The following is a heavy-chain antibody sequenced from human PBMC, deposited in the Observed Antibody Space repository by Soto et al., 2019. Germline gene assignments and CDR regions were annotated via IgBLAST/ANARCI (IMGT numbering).Heavy chain of an antibody. V-gene: IGHV3-48*02. CDR3: ARDDGVVGATTSAFDI. CDR2: ISSSSSTI. CDR1: GFTFSSYS. D-gene: IGHD1-26*01. J-gene: IGHJ3*02. Sequence: GGSLRLSCAASGFTFSSYSMNWVRQAPGKGLEWVSYISSSSSTIYYADSVKGRFTISRDNAKNSLYLQMNSLRDEDTAVYYCARDDGVVGATTSAFDIWGQGTMVTVSS.